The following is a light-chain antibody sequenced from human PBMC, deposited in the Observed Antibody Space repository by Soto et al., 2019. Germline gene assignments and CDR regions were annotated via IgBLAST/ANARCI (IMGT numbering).Light chain of an antibody. CDR1: QSISSSY. CDR2: GAS. CDR3: QQRSNWPPIT. Sequence: EIVMTQSPATLSVSTGGRATLSCRASQSISSSYLAWYQQKPGQAPRLLIYGASSRATGIPDRFSGSGSGTDFTLTISSLEPEDFAVYYCQQRSNWPPITSGQGTRLEIK. V-gene: IGKV3D-20*02. J-gene: IGKJ5*01.